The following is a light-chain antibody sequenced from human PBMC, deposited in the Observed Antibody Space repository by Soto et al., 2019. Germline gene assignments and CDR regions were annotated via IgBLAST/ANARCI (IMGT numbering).Light chain of an antibody. CDR1: QSVSSSY. CDR2: GAS. CDR3: QQFGSSSWT. J-gene: IGKJ1*01. Sequence: DSVLTQSPGTLSLSPGEKATLSCRASQSVSSSYLAWYQQKPGQAPRPLIYGASSRATGIPDRFSGSGSGTDFTLTVSRLEPEDFAVYYCQQFGSSSWTFGQGTKVDIK. V-gene: IGKV3-20*01.